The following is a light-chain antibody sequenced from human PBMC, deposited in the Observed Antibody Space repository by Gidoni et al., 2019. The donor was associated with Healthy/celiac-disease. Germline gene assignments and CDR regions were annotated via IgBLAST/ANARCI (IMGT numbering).Light chain of an antibody. CDR1: QSVSSSY. J-gene: IGKJ4*01. CDR3: QQYGSPLT. CDR2: GAS. Sequence: EIVLPQSPGTLSLSPGERATLSCRASQSVSSSYLAWYQQKPGQAPMLLIYGASSRATGIPDRFSGSGSGTDFTLTISRLEPEDFAVYYCQQYGSPLTFGGGTKVEIK. V-gene: IGKV3-20*01.